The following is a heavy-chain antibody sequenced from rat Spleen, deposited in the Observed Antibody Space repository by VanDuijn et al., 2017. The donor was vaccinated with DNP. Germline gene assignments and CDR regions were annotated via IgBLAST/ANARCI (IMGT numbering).Heavy chain of an antibody. CDR1: GFSFSDSY. J-gene: IGHJ2*01. CDR3: STGGTEFDY. Sequence: EVQLVESGGGLVQPGKSLKLSCAASGFSFSDSYMAWVRQAPTRGLEWVTSINYDGDKTYYRDSVKGRFTISRDNVKNSLYLQMDSLRSEDTAIYYCSTGGTEFDYWGQGVMVTVSS. D-gene: IGHD1-11*01. CDR2: INYDGDKT. V-gene: IGHV5-20*01.